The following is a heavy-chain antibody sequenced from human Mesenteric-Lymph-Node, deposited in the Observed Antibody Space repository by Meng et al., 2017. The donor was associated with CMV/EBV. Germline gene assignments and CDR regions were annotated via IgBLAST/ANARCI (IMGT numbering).Heavy chain of an antibody. CDR2: IYYSGST. J-gene: IGHJ6*02. CDR1: GGSISSSSYY. Sequence: SETLSLTCTVSGGSISSSSYYWGWIRHPPGKGLEWIGTIYYSGSTYYNPSLKSRVTISVDTSKNHFSLNLSSVTAADTAVYYCARRRYDFWSGYIYGMDVWGQGTLVTVSS. V-gene: IGHV4-39*07. CDR3: ARRRYDFWSGYIYGMDV. D-gene: IGHD3-3*01.